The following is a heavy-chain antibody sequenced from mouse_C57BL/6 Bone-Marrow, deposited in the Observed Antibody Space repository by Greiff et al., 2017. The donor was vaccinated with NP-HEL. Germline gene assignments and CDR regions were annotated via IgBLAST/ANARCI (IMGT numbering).Heavy chain of an antibody. CDR3: ARSVLYYYGSSENAMDY. J-gene: IGHJ4*01. V-gene: IGHV1-18*01. D-gene: IGHD1-1*01. CDR1: GYTFTDYN. CDR2: INPNNGGT. Sequence: SGPELVKPGASVKIPCKASGYTFTDYNMDWVKQSHGKSLEWIGDINPNNGGTIYNQKFKGKATLTVDKSSSTAYMELRSLTSEDTAVYYCARSVLYYYGSSENAMDYWGQGTSVTVSS.